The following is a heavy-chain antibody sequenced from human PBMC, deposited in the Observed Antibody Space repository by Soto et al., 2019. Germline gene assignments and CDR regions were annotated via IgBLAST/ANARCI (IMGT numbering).Heavy chain of an antibody. CDR2: INPSGGST. CDR3: ARNDKSGLDY. J-gene: IGHJ4*02. Sequence: GASVKVSCKASGYTFISYGISWVRQAPGLGLEWMGMINPSGGSTSYAQKFQGRVTMTRDTSTTTVYMDLSSLRSEDTAVYYCARNDKSGLDYWGQGTLVTVSS. CDR1: GYTFISYG. D-gene: IGHD1-1*01. V-gene: IGHV1-46*01.